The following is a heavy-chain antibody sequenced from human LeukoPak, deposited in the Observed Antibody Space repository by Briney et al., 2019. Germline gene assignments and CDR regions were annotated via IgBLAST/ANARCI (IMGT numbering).Heavy chain of an antibody. V-gene: IGHV1-3*01. CDR3: ARGEQLWSAFDY. CDR2: INAGNGNT. D-gene: IGHD5-18*01. J-gene: IGHJ4*02. Sequence: ASVKVSCKASGYTFTSYAMHWVRQAPGQRLEWMGWINAGNGNTKYSQKFQGRVTITRDTSASTAYMELSSLRSEDTAVYYCARGEQLWSAFDYWGQGTLVTVSS. CDR1: GYTFTSYA.